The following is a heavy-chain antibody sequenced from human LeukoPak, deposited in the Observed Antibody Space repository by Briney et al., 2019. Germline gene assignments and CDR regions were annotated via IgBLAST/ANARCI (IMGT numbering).Heavy chain of an antibody. CDR2: INPSGGST. D-gene: IGHD3-3*01. V-gene: IGHV1-46*01. CDR3: ARLFPQGAVWSGYFWYFDY. Sequence: ASVKVSCKASGYTFTSYYMHWVRQAPGQGLEWMGIINPSGGSTSYAQKFQGRVTMTRDTSTSTVYMELSSLRSEDTAVYYCARLFPQGAVWSGYFWYFDYWGQGTLVTVSS. J-gene: IGHJ4*02. CDR1: GYTFTSYY.